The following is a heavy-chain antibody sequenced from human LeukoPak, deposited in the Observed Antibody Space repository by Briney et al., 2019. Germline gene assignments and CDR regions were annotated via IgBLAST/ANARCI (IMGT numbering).Heavy chain of an antibody. J-gene: IGHJ5*02. V-gene: IGHV4-61*02. CDR2: IYTSRIT. CDR3: ARGPRYYDILTGYLNWFDP. CDR1: GGSITATGTYY. Sequence: HPSQTLSLTCTVSGGSITATGTYYLSWLRQPAGKGLEWIGRIYTSRITHYHPSFTSRVPISVDTSKTRFSLKLSSVTAADTAVYYCARGPRYYDILTGYLNWFDPWGQGTLVTVSS. D-gene: IGHD3-9*01.